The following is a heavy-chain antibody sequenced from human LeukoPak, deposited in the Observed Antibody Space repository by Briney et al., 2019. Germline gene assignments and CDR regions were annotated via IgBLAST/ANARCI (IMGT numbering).Heavy chain of an antibody. Sequence: PGGSLRLSCAASGFTFSNYYMTWVRQAPGKGLEWVAGIKQGGSEKYFVDSVRGRFTITRDNAKNSLYLQMNSLTADDMGVYYCVRERYCSGAARYRGVPFGIWGQGTMVTVSS. CDR2: IKQGGSEK. D-gene: IGHD2-8*02. J-gene: IGHJ3*02. CDR1: GFTFSNYY. CDR3: VRERYCSGAARYRGVPFGI. V-gene: IGHV3-7*01.